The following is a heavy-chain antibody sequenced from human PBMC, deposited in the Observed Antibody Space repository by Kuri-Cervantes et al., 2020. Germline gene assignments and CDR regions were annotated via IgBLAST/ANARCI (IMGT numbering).Heavy chain of an antibody. V-gene: IGHV1-2*04. J-gene: IGHJ4*02. CDR3: ARSESGIVLGPVGPNIDY. D-gene: IGHD2-8*02. Sequence: ASVKVSCKASGYTFTGYYMHWVRQAPGQGLEWMGWINPNSGGTNYAQKFQGWVTMTRDTSISTAYMELSRLRSDDTAVYYCARSESGIVLGPVGPNIDYWGQGTLVTVSS. CDR1: GYTFTGYY. CDR2: INPNSGGT.